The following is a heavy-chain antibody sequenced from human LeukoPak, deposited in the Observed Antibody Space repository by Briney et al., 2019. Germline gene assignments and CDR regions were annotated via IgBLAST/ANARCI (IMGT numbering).Heavy chain of an antibody. CDR2: IYHSGST. CDR1: GGSISSGGYY. CDR3: ARDLRGRGWFDP. D-gene: IGHD3-10*01. Sequence: SETLSLTCTVSGGSISSGGYYWSWIRQPPGKGLEWIGYIYHSGSTYYNPSLKSQVTISVDRSKNQFSLKLSSVTAADTAVYYCARDLRGRGWFDPWGQGTLVTVSS. J-gene: IGHJ5*02. V-gene: IGHV4-30-2*01.